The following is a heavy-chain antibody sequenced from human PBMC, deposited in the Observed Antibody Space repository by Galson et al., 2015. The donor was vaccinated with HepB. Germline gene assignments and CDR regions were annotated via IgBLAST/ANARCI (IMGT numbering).Heavy chain of an antibody. CDR1: GFTFSMYN. D-gene: IGHD3-16*02. V-gene: IGHV3-15*01. J-gene: IGHJ5*02. CDR3: TTDRPFTGGGVIAT. Sequence: SLRLSCAASGFTFSMYNMNWVRQAPGKGLEWVGRIKSRSDGGTTDHAAPVKGRFTISRDDSKDTLYLQMNSLKTEDTAVYNCTTDRPFTGGGVIATWGQGTLVTVSS. CDR2: IKSRSDGGTT.